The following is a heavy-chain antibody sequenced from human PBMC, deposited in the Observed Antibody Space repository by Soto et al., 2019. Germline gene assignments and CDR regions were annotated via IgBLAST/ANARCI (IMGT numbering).Heavy chain of an antibody. V-gene: IGHV3-21*01. D-gene: IGHD3-22*01. J-gene: IGHJ4*02. Sequence: PGGSLRLSCAASGFTFSSYSINWVRQAPWKGLEWVSSISSSSSYIYYADSVKGRFTISRDNAKKSLYLQMNSLRAEDTAVYYCAIWGAYYYDSSGYYLVYWGQGILVTVSS. CDR1: GFTFSSYS. CDR2: ISSSSSYI. CDR3: AIWGAYYYDSSGYYLVY.